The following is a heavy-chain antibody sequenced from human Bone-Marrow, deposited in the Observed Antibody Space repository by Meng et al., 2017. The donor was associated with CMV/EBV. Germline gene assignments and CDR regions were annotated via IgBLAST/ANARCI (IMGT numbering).Heavy chain of an antibody. V-gene: IGHV1-69*05. CDR3: ARDLWAGSTDTGAFDI. CDR1: GGTFSSYA. D-gene: IGHD1-26*01. J-gene: IGHJ3*02. CDR2: IIPIFGTA. Sequence: SVKVSCKASGGTFSSYAISWVRQAPGQGLEWMGGIIPIFGTANYAQKFQGRVTITTDESTSTAYMELSSLRSEDTAVYYCARDLWAGSTDTGAFDIWGQGTLVTVSS.